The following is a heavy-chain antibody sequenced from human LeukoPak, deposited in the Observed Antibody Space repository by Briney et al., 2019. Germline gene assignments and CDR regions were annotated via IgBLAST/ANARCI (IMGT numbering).Heavy chain of an antibody. J-gene: IGHJ4*02. CDR2: IYYSGST. CDR3: ARADILTGYYYFDY. CDR1: GRSISSGDYY. V-gene: IGHV4-30-4*01. Sequence: SQTLSLTCTVSGRSISSGDYYWSWIRQPPGKGLEWIGYIYYSGSTYYNPSLKSRVTISVDTSKNQFSLKLSSVTAADTAVYYCARADILTGYYYFDYWGQGTLVTVSS. D-gene: IGHD3-9*01.